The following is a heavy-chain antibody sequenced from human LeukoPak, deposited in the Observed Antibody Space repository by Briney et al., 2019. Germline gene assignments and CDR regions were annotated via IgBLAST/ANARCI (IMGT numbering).Heavy chain of an antibody. CDR3: ARGDWYAY. D-gene: IGHD3-9*01. CDR2: INTDGSTK. J-gene: IGHJ4*02. Sequence: PGGSLRLSCAASGFTFSTYWMHWVRQTPGKGLVWVSRINTDGSTKNYADSVKGRFTISRDNSKNMLYLQMNSLRAEDTAVYYCARGDWYAYWGQGTLVTVSS. V-gene: IGHV3-74*01. CDR1: GFTFSTYW.